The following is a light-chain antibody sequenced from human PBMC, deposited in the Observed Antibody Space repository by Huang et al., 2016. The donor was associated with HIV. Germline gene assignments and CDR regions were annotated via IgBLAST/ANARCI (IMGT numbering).Light chain of an antibody. Sequence: EIVMTQSPATLSVSPGERATLSCRASQSVSNNLAWYQQKTGLAPTLLIYGASTRATGIPARFSGSGSGTRFTLTISSLQSEDFAVYYCQQYNNWPPEYTFGQGTKLEIK. CDR3: QQYNNWPPEYT. J-gene: IGKJ2*01. CDR2: GAS. V-gene: IGKV3-15*01. CDR1: QSVSNN.